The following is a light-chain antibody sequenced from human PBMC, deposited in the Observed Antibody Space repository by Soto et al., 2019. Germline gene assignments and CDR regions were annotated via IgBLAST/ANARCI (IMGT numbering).Light chain of an antibody. V-gene: IGKV1-39*01. CDR2: TTS. CDR3: QQSYTTPWT. CDR1: QSISYY. Sequence: DLQMTQSPSSLSASVGDRVTITCRAIQSISYYLNWYQQKPGRAPRLLIYTTSSLQSGVPSKFSGSASGTDFTLTISSLQPEDFATYYCQQSYTTPWTFGQGTKVEIK. J-gene: IGKJ1*01.